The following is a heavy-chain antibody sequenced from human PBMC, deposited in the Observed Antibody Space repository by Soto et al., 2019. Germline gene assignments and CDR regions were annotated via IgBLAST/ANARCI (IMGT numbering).Heavy chain of an antibody. J-gene: IGHJ3*02. CDR1: GGTFSSYA. D-gene: IGHD3-22*01. CDR3: ARPGGYYNRYYAFDI. CDR2: IIPIFGTA. Sequence: ASVKVSCKASGGTFSSYAISWVRQAPGQGLEWMGGIIPIFGTANYAQKFQGRVTITADESTSTAYMELSSLRSEDTAVYYCARPGGYYNRYYAFDIWGQGTMVTVSS. V-gene: IGHV1-69*13.